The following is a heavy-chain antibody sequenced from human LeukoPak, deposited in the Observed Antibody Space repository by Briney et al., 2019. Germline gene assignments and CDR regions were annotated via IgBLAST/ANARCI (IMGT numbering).Heavy chain of an antibody. CDR1: GGTFSSYA. CDR3: ARGVPIRDYYYYYMDV. J-gene: IGHJ6*03. D-gene: IGHD5-24*01. CDR2: IIPIFGTA. Sequence: GASVKVSCKASGGTFSSYAISWVRQAPGQGLEWMGRIIPIFGTANYAQKFPGRVTITTDESTSTAYMELSSLRSEDTAVYYCARGVPIRDYYYYYMDVWGKGTTVTVSS. V-gene: IGHV1-69*05.